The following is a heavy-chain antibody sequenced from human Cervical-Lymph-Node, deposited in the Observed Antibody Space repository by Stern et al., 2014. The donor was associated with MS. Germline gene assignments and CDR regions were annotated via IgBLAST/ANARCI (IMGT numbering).Heavy chain of an antibody. D-gene: IGHD1-26*01. CDR3: ARAAYSTTSYNY. CDR2: IIPIFGTA. V-gene: IGHV1-69*01. CDR1: GGTFNTNV. Sequence: MQLVESGAEVKKPGSSVKVSCKASGGTFNTNVISWVRQAPGQGLEWMGGIIPIFGTALYAQKFQGRVTITANASTSAVSMELSSLRSEDTAVYYGARAAYSTTSYNYWGQGTLVIVSS. J-gene: IGHJ4*02.